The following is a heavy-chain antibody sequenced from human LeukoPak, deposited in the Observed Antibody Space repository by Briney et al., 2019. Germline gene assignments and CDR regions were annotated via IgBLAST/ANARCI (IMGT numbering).Heavy chain of an antibody. CDR2: IIPIFGTA. Sequence: GASVKVSCKASGGTFSSYAISWVRQAPGQGLEWMGGIIPIFGTANYAQKFQGRVTITADESTSTAYMELSSLRSEDTAVYYCARDGYDILTGPDYWGQGTLVTVSS. J-gene: IGHJ4*02. D-gene: IGHD3-9*01. V-gene: IGHV1-69*13. CDR1: GGTFSSYA. CDR3: ARDGYDILTGPDY.